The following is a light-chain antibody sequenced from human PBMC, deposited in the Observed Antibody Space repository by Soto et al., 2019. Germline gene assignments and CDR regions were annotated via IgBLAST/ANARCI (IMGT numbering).Light chain of an antibody. CDR2: AAS. CDR1: QGIRNN. V-gene: IGKV1-6*01. J-gene: IGKJ4*02. Sequence: AIQMTQSPSSLSASVGDRVTITCRASQGIRNNLGWYQQKPGKAPKVLIYAASSLQSGVPLRFSGSGSGTDFTLTISSLQPEDFATYYCLQDYNYPLTFGGGTKVEIK. CDR3: LQDYNYPLT.